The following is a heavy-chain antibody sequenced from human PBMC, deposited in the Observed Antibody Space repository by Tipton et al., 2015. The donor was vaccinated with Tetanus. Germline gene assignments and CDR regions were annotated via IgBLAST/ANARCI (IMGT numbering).Heavy chain of an antibody. V-gene: IGHV4-61*03. J-gene: IGHJ4*02. Sequence: TLSLTCTVSGASISSNTYYWGWIRQPPGKGLEWIAYISSSGSTNSDYSLKSRITISRDTSKNHFSLNLASVTAADTAVYFCARANFDFPKKGPFDSWGQGIPVIVSA. D-gene: IGHD3-3*01. CDR1: GASISSNTYY. CDR2: ISSSGST. CDR3: ARANFDFPKKGPFDS.